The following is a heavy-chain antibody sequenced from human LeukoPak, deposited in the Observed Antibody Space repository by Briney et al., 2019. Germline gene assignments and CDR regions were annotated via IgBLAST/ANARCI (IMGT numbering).Heavy chain of an antibody. Sequence: PGGSLRLSCAASGFTFSSYAMSWVRQAPGKGLEWVSAISASGGSTYYADSMKGRFTISRDNSKNTLYLQMNSLRAEDTAVYYCAKEAETYYYDSSGYSEFDYWGQGTLVTVSS. V-gene: IGHV3-23*01. CDR1: GFTFSSYA. J-gene: IGHJ4*02. D-gene: IGHD3-22*01. CDR2: ISASGGST. CDR3: AKEAETYYYDSSGYSEFDY.